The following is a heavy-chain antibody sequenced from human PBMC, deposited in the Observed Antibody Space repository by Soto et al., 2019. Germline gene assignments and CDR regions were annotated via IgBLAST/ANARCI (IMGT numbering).Heavy chain of an antibody. Sequence: PGGSLRLSCAATGFNFGSYAMGWVRQAPGKGLEWVSGVSGSGSSPYYADSVKGRLTISKDKSKNTLYLDLNNLRSEDTAVYFCVKGKESGYRGAFDSWGQGTMVTVSS. D-gene: IGHD5-18*01. CDR1: GFNFGSYA. J-gene: IGHJ4*02. CDR2: VSGSGSSP. CDR3: VKGKESGYRGAFDS. V-gene: IGHV3-23*01.